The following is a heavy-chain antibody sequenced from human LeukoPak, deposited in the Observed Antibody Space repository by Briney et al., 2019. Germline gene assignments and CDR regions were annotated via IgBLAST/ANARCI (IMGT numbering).Heavy chain of an antibody. CDR1: GGSITSSSYY. D-gene: IGHD3-10*01. Sequence: PSETLSLTCSVSGGSITSSSYYWGWIRQSPEKGLEWIVSIHYTGRTDYNPSLKSRVTISVDTSENQVSLKVRSVTAADTAVYYCARIKHVRRGGPNWFDPWGQGTLVTVSS. CDR3: ARIKHVRRGGPNWFDP. CDR2: IHYTGRT. V-gene: IGHV4-39*01. J-gene: IGHJ5*02.